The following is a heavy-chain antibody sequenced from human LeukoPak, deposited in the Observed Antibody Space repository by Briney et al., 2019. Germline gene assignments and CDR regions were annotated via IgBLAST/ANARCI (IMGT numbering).Heavy chain of an antibody. CDR3: ARVGGAGYYYYMDV. J-gene: IGHJ6*03. V-gene: IGHV4-61*02. CDR2: ICTSGST. CDR1: VGFISSVSYY. D-gene: IGHD2-21*01. Sequence: SHTLSLICSVSVGFISSVSYYGSSIRQPAGKGLEWIRRICTSGSTNYNPAHKSRVPISVDPPKNQFSLKLSSVTPADTAVYYCARVGGAGYYYYMDVWGKGTTVTVSS.